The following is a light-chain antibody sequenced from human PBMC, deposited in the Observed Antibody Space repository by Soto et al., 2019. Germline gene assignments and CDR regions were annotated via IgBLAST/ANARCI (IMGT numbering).Light chain of an antibody. V-gene: IGKV3-15*01. CDR1: QSVSSN. CDR3: QQSYSTPHT. J-gene: IGKJ2*01. CDR2: GAS. Sequence: EIVMTQSPATLSVSLGERATLSCRASQSVSSNLAWYKQKPGQPPSLLIYGASARATGIPARFSGSGSGTEFTLTISSLQSEDFATYYCQQSYSTPHTFGQGTNLEIK.